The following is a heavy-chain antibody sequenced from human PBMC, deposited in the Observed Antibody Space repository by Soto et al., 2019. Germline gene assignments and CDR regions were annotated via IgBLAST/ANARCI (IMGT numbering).Heavy chain of an antibody. D-gene: IGHD3-10*01. CDR2: IYYSGST. CDR1: GGSSSSCDYY. J-gene: IGHJ6*02. Sequence: SETLSLTCSVSGGSSSSCDYYWNWIREPPGKGLEWIGHIYYSGSTYYNSSLKSRVTISLDTSKNQFSLKLSSVTAADTAVYYCAGQPTAVSYYDLGSYYYYYAMDVWGQGTTVTVSS. CDR3: AGQPTAVSYYDLGSYYYYYAMDV. V-gene: IGHV4-30-4*01.